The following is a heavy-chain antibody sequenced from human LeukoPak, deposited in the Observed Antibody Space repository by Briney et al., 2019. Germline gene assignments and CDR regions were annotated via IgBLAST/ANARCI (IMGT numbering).Heavy chain of an antibody. CDR2: IYYSGST. J-gene: IGHJ6*03. CDR1: GGSISSSSYY. Sequence: SETLSLTCTVSGGSISSSSYYWGWIRQPPGKGLEWIGSIYYSGSTYYNPSLKSRVTISVDTSKNQFSLKLSSVTAADTAVYYCARDRQGYDFWSGYFPLHYYYYMDVWGKGTTVTVSS. CDR3: ARDRQGYDFWSGYFPLHYYYYMDV. V-gene: IGHV4-39*07. D-gene: IGHD3-3*01.